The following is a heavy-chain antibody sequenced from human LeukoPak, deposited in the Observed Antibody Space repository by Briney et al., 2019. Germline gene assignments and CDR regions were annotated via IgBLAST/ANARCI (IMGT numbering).Heavy chain of an antibody. CDR1: GGSFSGYY. D-gene: IGHD3-10*01. J-gene: IGHJ4*02. CDR2: INHSGST. CDR3: ARGRTLYGSGSRYFDY. V-gene: IGHV4-34*01. Sequence: SETLSLTCAVYGGSFSGYYWSWIRQPPGKGLEWIGEINHSGSTNYNPSLKSRVTMSVDTSKNQFSLKLSSVTAADTAVYYCARGRTLYGSGSRYFDYWGRGTLVTVSS.